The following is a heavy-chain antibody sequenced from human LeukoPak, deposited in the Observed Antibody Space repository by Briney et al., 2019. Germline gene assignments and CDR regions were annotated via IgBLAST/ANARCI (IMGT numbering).Heavy chain of an antibody. CDR3: ARADRITGTDFDY. CDR1: GGSFSGYY. V-gene: IGHV4-59*10. Sequence: SETLSLTCAVYGGSFSGYYWSWIRQPAGKGLEWIGRIYTSGSTNYNPSLKSRVTISVDTSKNQFSLKLSSVTAADTAVYYCARADRITGTDFDYWGQGTLVTVSS. D-gene: IGHD1-20*01. J-gene: IGHJ4*02. CDR2: IYTSGST.